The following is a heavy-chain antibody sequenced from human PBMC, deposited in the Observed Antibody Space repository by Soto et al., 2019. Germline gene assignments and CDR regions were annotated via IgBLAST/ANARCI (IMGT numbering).Heavy chain of an antibody. CDR1: GYTFTGYY. J-gene: IGHJ5*02. CDR3: AMGSGSFQNWFDP. D-gene: IGHD3-10*01. Sequence: ASVKVSCKASGYTFTGYYMHWVRQAPGQGLEWVGWINPNSGGTNYAQKFQGWVTMTRDTSISTAYMELSRLRSDDTAVYYCAMGSGSFQNWFDPWGQGTLVTVSS. V-gene: IGHV1-2*04. CDR2: INPNSGGT.